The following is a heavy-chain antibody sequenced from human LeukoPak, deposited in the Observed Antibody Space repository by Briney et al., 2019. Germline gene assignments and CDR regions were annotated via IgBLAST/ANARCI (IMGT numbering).Heavy chain of an antibody. D-gene: IGHD6-25*01. CDR1: RFTFSTYW. CDR3: ARDPTQRGAQFSYFDY. J-gene: IGHJ4*02. Sequence: GGSLRLSCAASRFTFSTYWMHWVRQAPGKGLVWVSRINSDGSSTGYADSVKGRFTISRDNAKNAVYLHMDSLRLEDTAVYYCARDPTQRGAQFSYFDYWGRGTLVSVSS. V-gene: IGHV3-74*01. CDR2: INSDGSST.